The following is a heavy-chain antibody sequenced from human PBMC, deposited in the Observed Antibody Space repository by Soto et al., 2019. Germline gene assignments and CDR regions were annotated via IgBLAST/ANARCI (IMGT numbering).Heavy chain of an antibody. CDR3: ARAAGYCSSTSCFGVATYYYYMDV. Sequence: PSETLSLTCTVSGGSISSYYWSWIRQPPGKGLEWIGYIYYSGSTNYNPSLKSRVTISVDTSKNQFSLKLSSVTAADTAVYYCARAAGYCSSTSCFGVATYYYYMDVWGKGTTVTVSS. V-gene: IGHV4-59*12. J-gene: IGHJ6*03. CDR1: GGSISSYY. D-gene: IGHD2-2*01. CDR2: IYYSGST.